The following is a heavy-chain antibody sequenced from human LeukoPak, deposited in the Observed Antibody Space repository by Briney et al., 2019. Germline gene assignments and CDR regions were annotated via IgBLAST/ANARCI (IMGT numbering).Heavy chain of an antibody. CDR3: ARAATIFHNWFDP. CDR2: INHSGST. CDR1: GGSFSGYY. D-gene: IGHD3-9*01. V-gene: IGHV4-34*01. Sequence: PSETLSLTCAVYGGSFSGYYWSWIRQPPGKGLEWIGEINHSGSTNYNPSLKSRVTISVDTSKNQFSLKLSSVTAADTAVYYCARAATIFHNWFDPWGQGTLVTVSS. J-gene: IGHJ5*02.